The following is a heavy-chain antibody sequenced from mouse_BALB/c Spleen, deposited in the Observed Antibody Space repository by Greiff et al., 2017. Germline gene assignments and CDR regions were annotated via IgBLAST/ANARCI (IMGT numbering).Heavy chain of an antibody. CDR2: ISSGSSTI. V-gene: IGHV5-17*02. J-gene: IGHJ4*01. D-gene: IGHD2-4*01. CDR1: GFTFSSFG. CDR3: ARDDYENAMDY. Sequence: EVKLMESGGGLVQPGGSRKLSCAASGFTFSSFGMHWVRQAPEKGLEWVAYISSGSSTIYYADTVKGRFTISRDNPKNTLFLQMTSLRSEDTAMYYCARDDYENAMDYWGQGTSVTVSS.